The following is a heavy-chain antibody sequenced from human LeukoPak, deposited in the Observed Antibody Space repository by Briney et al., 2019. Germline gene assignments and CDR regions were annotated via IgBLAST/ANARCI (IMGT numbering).Heavy chain of an antibody. CDR1: GFTFSSYA. V-gene: IGHV3-23*01. CDR2: ISGSGGSA. Sequence: GGSLRLSCAASGFTFSSYAMSWVRQAPGKGLEWVSAISGSGGSAYYADSVKGRFTISRDNSKNTLYLQMNSLKTEDTAVYYCTAEIQLWDNWFDPWGQGTLVTVSS. D-gene: IGHD5-18*01. J-gene: IGHJ5*02. CDR3: TAEIQLWDNWFDP.